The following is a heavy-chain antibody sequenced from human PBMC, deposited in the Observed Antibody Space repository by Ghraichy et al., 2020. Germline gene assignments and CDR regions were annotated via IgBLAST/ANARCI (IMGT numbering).Heavy chain of an antibody. J-gene: IGHJ6*02. V-gene: IGHV4-59*08. CDR1: GGSIRGHY. CDR2: VHYTGNT. CDR3: ARRGRGYSLVYYGLDV. Sequence: SETLSLICTVSGGSIRGHYWSWIRQPPGKGPEWIGYVHYTGNTDYSPSIKSRATISLDTPRNHFSLTLTSVTAADTAVYYCARRGRGYSLVYYGLDVWGQGTTVTVSS. D-gene: IGHD5-18*01.